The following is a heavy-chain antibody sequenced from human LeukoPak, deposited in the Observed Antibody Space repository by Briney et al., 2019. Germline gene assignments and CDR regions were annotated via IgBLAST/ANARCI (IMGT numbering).Heavy chain of an antibody. J-gene: IGHJ4*02. CDR3: ARHLSGVTGYTYGRGIDY. V-gene: IGHV3-7*01. Sequence: GGSLRLSCAASGFTFDFSSSWMSWVRQAPGKGLEWVANIKKDGSEKYYVDSVKGRFTISRDNAKKSLYLQMNSLRAEDTAVYYCARHLSGVTGYTYGRGIDYWGQGTLVTVSS. CDR1: GFTFDFSSSW. D-gene: IGHD5-18*01. CDR2: IKKDGSEK.